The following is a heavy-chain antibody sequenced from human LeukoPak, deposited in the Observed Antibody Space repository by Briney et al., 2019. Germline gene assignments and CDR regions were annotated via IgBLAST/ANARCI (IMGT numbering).Heavy chain of an antibody. Sequence: SETLSLTCSVSGGSLSSSPYYWGWIRQPPGKGLEWIGSIYYSGTTYYNPSLKSRVTISVDTSKNQFSLKLTSVTAADTAVYYCARFSPRAMGNYLDFWGQGTLVTVSS. D-gene: IGHD7-27*01. V-gene: IGHV4-39*07. CDR2: IYYSGTT. J-gene: IGHJ4*02. CDR3: ARFSPRAMGNYLDF. CDR1: GGSLSSSPYY.